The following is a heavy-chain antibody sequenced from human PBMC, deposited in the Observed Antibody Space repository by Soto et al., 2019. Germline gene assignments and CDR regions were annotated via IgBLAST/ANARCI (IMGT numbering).Heavy chain of an antibody. CDR2: IDPSDSQT. D-gene: IGHD3-22*01. CDR1: GYSFAGYW. Sequence: GESLKISCKGSGYSFAGYWITWVRQKPGKGLDWMGRIDPSDSQTYYSPSFRGHVTISVTKSITTVFLQWSSLRASDTAMYYCARQIYDSDTGPNFQYYFDSWGQGTPVTVSS. V-gene: IGHV5-10-1*01. CDR3: ARQIYDSDTGPNFQYYFDS. J-gene: IGHJ4*02.